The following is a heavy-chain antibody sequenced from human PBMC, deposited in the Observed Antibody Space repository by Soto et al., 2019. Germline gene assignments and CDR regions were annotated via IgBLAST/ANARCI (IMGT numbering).Heavy chain of an antibody. V-gene: IGHV3-30*18. J-gene: IGHJ4*02. CDR1: GFTFSSYG. CDR3: AKDLGFSAPTAFAY. D-gene: IGHD3-10*01. Sequence: GGSLRLSCAASGFTFSSYGMHWVSPAPGKGLEWVAVISYDGSNKYYADSVKGRFTISRDNSKNTLYLQMNSLRAEDTAVYFCAKDLGFSAPTAFAYWGLGTQVTVSS. CDR2: ISYDGSNK.